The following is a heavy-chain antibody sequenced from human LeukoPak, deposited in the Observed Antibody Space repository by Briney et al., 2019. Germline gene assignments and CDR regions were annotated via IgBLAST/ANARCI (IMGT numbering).Heavy chain of an antibody. D-gene: IGHD5-24*01. CDR3: ARDGDGYKWGTFIFDY. CDR2: IYYSGST. V-gene: IGHV4-59*01. CDR1: GGSISSYY. J-gene: IGHJ4*02. Sequence: NPSETLSLTCTVSGGSISSYYWSWIRQPPGKGLEWIGYIYYSGSTNYNPSLKSRVTISVDTSKNQFSLKLSSVTAADTAVYYCARDGDGYKWGTFIFDYWGQGTLVTVSS.